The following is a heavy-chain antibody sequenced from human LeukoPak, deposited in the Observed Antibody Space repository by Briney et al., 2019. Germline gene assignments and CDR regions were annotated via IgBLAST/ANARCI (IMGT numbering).Heavy chain of an antibody. CDR3: AKASGAGYAFDY. Sequence: GGSLRLSRAASGFTFSSYAMSWVRQAPGKGLEWVSAISGSGGSTYYADSVKGRFTISRDNSKNTLYLQMNSLRAEDTAVYYCAKASGAGYAFDYWGQGTLVTVSS. CDR2: ISGSGGST. D-gene: IGHD6-19*01. V-gene: IGHV3-23*01. CDR1: GFTFSSYA. J-gene: IGHJ4*02.